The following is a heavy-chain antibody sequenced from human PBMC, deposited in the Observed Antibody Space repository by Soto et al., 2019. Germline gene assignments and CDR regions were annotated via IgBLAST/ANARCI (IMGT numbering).Heavy chain of an antibody. CDR1: GGSFNDYY. Sequence: PSETLSLTCAVYGGSFNDYYWSWIRQPPGKGLEWIGEINHTGSTNYNPSLKSRVTISVDTSKNQFSLKLSSVTAADTAVYYCARGRHIVVVTAIPLDYWGQGTLVTVSS. V-gene: IGHV4-34*01. J-gene: IGHJ4*02. D-gene: IGHD2-21*02. CDR2: INHTGST. CDR3: ARGRHIVVVTAIPLDY.